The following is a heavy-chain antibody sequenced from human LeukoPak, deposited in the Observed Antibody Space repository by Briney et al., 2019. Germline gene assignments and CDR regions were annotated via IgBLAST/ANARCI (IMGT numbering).Heavy chain of an antibody. V-gene: IGHV4-59*01. D-gene: IGHD3-10*02. Sequence: SETLSLTCTVSGGSISSYYWSGMRQPPAKGLEGMGGIYYSRRTNYNLSLMSRGTIPVVKTQNQFSLKTSTVPPAGTAVYYCVRDDYYVGGFDYWGEGTLVTVSS. J-gene: IGHJ4*02. CDR2: IYYSRRT. CDR1: GGSISSYY. CDR3: VRDDYYVGGFDY.